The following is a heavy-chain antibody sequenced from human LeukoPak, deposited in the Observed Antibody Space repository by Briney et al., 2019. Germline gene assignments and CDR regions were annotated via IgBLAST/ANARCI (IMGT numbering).Heavy chain of an antibody. V-gene: IGHV3-21*01. D-gene: IGHD3-9*01. CDR2: ISSSSSYI. Sequence: GGSLRLSCAASGFTFSNYAMNWVRQAPGKGLEWVSSISSSSSYIYYADSVKGRFTISRDNAKNSLYLQMNSLRAEDTAVYYCARIDILTSFDYWGQGTLVTVSS. J-gene: IGHJ4*02. CDR1: GFTFSNYA. CDR3: ARIDILTSFDY.